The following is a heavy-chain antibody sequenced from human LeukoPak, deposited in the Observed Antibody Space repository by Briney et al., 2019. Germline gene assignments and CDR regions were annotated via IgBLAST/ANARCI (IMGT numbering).Heavy chain of an antibody. Sequence: QPGGSLRLSCAASRFTFSSYAMTWVRQPPGKGLVWVSRIASDGSSTTYADSVKGRFSISRDNAKNTLYLQMNSLRVEDTAVYYCARGRPHGNDYWGQGTLVTVSS. CDR1: RFTFSSYA. V-gene: IGHV3-74*01. D-gene: IGHD4-23*01. CDR3: ARGRPHGNDY. J-gene: IGHJ4*02. CDR2: IASDGSST.